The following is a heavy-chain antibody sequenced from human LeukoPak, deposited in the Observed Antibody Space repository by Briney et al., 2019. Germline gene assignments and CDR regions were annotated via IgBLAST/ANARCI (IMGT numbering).Heavy chain of an antibody. CDR2: INHSVST. Sequence: SETLSFTCAGYGGSFSGYYWNWIRQPPGKGLEWIGEINHSVSTNYNPSLKSRVTISVDTSKNQFSLKLSSVTAADTAVYYCARGRLYGGRCRWDYFDYWGQGTLVTVSS. J-gene: IGHJ4*02. CDR3: ARGRLYGGRCRWDYFDY. CDR1: GGSFSGYY. D-gene: IGHD4/OR15-4a*01. V-gene: IGHV4-34*01.